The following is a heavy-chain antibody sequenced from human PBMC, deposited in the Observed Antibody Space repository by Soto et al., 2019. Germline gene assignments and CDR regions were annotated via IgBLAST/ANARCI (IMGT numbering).Heavy chain of an antibody. D-gene: IGHD5-12*01. J-gene: IGHJ6*02. CDR3: AKDSGYDSYYYYGMDV. Sequence: GGSLRLSCAASGFTFSSYATSWVRQAPGKGLEWVSATSGSGGSTYYADSVKGRFTISRDNSKNTLYLQMNSLRAEDTAVYYCAKDSGYDSYYYYGMDVWGQGTTVTVSS. CDR1: GFTFSSYA. V-gene: IGHV3-23*01. CDR2: TSGSGGST.